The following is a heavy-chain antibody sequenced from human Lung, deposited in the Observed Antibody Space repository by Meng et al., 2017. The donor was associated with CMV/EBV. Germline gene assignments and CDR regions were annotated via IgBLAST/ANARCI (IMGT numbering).Heavy chain of an antibody. CDR1: YTFTMTY. V-gene: IGHV1-46*01. Sequence: YTFTMTYIDWVRQAPGQGLEWMGVSNPSGGSTNYTQKFQGRVIMTSATSTSTVYMALSSLRSEATAVYYCARDSPVHSGSRFNWFDPWGQGTLVTVSS. CDR2: SNPSGGST. J-gene: IGHJ5*02. D-gene: IGHD1-26*01. CDR3: ARDSPVHSGSRFNWFDP.